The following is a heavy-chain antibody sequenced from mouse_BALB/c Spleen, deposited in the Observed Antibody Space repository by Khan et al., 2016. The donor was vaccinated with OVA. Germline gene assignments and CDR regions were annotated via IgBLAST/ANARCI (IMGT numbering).Heavy chain of an antibody. CDR3: TRKDYYDYDPFPY. CDR1: GYSITSEYA. D-gene: IGHD2-4*01. J-gene: IGHJ3*01. CDR2: INYSGST. V-gene: IGHV3-2*02. Sequence: EVQLRESGPGLVKPSQSLSLTCTVTGYSITSEYAWNWIRQFPENKLEWMGYINYSGSTRFNPSLKSRTSITRDTSKNQFFLQLNSVTTEDTATYYCTRKDYYDYDPFPYWGQGTLVTVSA.